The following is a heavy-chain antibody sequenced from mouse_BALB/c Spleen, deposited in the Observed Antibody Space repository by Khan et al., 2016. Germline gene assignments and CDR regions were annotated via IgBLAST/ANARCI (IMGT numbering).Heavy chain of an antibody. CDR2: IDPANDNT. Sequence: VQLQQVGAELVKPGASVKLSCTASGFHINDTYMHWMIQRPEQGLEWIGRIDPANDNTKYDPKFQGKATITADTSSSTAYLQLSSLTSEYTAVYCGARSYYDSWFVYWGQGTLITVSA. V-gene: IGHV14-3*02. CDR1: GFHINDTY. CDR3: ARSYYDSWFVY. J-gene: IGHJ3*01. D-gene: IGHD2-4*01.